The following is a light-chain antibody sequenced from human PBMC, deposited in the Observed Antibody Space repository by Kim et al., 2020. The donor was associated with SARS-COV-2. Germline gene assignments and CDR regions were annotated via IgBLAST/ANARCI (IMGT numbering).Light chain of an antibody. CDR1: KSVLYSSNNKNY. J-gene: IGKJ1*01. CDR3: QQYYSTPRT. CDR2: WAS. Sequence: ATINVKSSKSVLYSSNNKNYLAWYQQKPGQPPKLLIYWASTRESGVPDRFSGSGSGTDFTLTISSLQAEDVAVYYCQQYYSTPRTFGQGTKVDIK. V-gene: IGKV4-1*01.